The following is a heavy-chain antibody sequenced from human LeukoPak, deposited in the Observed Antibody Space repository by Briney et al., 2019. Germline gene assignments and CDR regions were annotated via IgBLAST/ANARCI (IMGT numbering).Heavy chain of an antibody. D-gene: IGHD1-7*01. CDR1: GGSISSYF. V-gene: IGHV4-59*01. CDR2: IYYSGSI. J-gene: IGHJ2*01. CDR3: ARPVTELTDWYFDL. Sequence: KPSETLSLTCTVSGGSISSYFWSWVRQPPGKGLEWTGYIYYSGSIKYNPSLKSRVTISVDTSKNQFSLKLSSVTAADTAVYYCARPVTELTDWYFDLWGRGTLVTVSS.